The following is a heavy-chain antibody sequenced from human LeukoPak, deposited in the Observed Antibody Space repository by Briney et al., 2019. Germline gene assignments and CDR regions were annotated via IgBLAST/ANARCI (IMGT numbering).Heavy chain of an antibody. V-gene: IGHV4-39*07. CDR2: IYYSGST. CDR1: GGSISSSSYY. CDR3: ARGSSGKFHY. J-gene: IGHJ4*02. D-gene: IGHD6-19*01. Sequence: SETLSLTCTVSGGSISSSSYYWGWIRQPPGKGLEWIGSIYYSGSTYYNPSLKSRVTISVDTSKNQFSLKLSSVTAADTAVYYCARGSSGKFHYWGQGTLVTVSS.